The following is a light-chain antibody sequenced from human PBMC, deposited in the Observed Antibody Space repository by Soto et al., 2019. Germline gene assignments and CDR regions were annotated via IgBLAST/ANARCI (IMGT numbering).Light chain of an antibody. CDR2: GAS. Sequence: ESLLTQSPGTLSLSPGERATLSCRASQTVNSRHLNWYQHKPGQAPRLLIYGASIRSAGIPDRFSGSRSGADFSLTITRLEPEDSAVYSCKQFDGSRPAFTFGQGTKLEI. CDR1: QTVNSRH. J-gene: IGKJ2*01. V-gene: IGKV3-20*01. CDR3: KQFDGSRPAFT.